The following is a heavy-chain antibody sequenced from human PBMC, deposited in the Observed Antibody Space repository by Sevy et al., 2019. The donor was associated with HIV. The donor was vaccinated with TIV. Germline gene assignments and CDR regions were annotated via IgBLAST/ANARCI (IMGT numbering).Heavy chain of an antibody. CDR2: IKSKTDGGTT. D-gene: IGHD3-10*01. J-gene: IGHJ6*03. CDR3: TTDRLLWFGELLRYYYYYYMDV. V-gene: IGHV3-15*01. CDR1: GFTFSNAW. Sequence: WGSLRLSCAASGFTFSNAWMSWVRQAPGKGLEWVGRIKSKTDGGTTDYAAPVKGRFTISRDDSKNTLYLQMNSLKTEDTAVYYCTTDRLLWFGELLRYYYYYYMDVWGKGTTVTVSS.